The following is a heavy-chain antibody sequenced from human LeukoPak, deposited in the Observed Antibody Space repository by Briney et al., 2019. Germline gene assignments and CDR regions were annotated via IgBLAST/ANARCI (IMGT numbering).Heavy chain of an antibody. CDR1: GASITSYY. Sequence: SETLSLTCTVSGASITSYYWSWIRQPPGKGLEWIGYIYYSGSNNYNPSLKSRVTISVDTSKNQFSLKVNSVTAANAAVYYCATGNYLDFWGQGTLVTVSS. V-gene: IGHV4-59*01. CDR3: ATGNYLDF. J-gene: IGHJ4*02. CDR2: IYYSGSN. D-gene: IGHD1-26*01.